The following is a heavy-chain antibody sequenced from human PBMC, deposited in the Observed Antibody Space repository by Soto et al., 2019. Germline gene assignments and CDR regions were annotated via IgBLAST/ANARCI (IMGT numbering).Heavy chain of an antibody. D-gene: IGHD3-22*01. CDR2: ISGSGGGT. Sequence: GGSLRLSCAASGFSLSTYWMSWVRQAPGRGLEWVSAISGSGGGTYYADYVKGRFTISRDNSKNTLYLQMNSLRAEDTAVYYCAKDRAPRRGVVVITGFNWGQGTLVTVSS. CDR1: GFSLSTYW. V-gene: IGHV3-23*01. CDR3: AKDRAPRRGVVVITGFN. J-gene: IGHJ4*02.